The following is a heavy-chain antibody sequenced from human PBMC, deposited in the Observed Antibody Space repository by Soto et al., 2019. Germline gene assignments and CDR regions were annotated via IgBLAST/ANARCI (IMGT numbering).Heavy chain of an antibody. CDR3: VRDGTKTLRDWFDP. V-gene: IGHV4-4*07. CDR2: IYATGTT. J-gene: IGHJ5*02. D-gene: IGHD1-1*01. CDR1: GASISGFY. Sequence: PSETLSLTCTVSGASISGFYWSWIRKSAGKGLEWIGRIYATGTTDYNPSLKSRVMMSVDTSKKQFSLKLGSVTAADTAAYYCVRDGTKTLRDWFDPWGQGISVTVSS.